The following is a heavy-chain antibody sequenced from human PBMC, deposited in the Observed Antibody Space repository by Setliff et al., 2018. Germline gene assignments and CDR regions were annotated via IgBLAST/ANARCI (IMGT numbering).Heavy chain of an antibody. J-gene: IGHJ6*03. CDR1: GGSISSYY. D-gene: IGHD3-10*01. CDR2: IYIGGST. V-gene: IGHV4-4*07. Sequence: SETLSLTCTVSGGSISSYYWSWIRHPAGKGLEWIGHIYIGGSTDSHPSLKSRVSISIDTSKNQFSLKLSSVTAADTAVYYCASRQQSYYGSGPEADYYYYYYMDVWGKGTTVTVSS. CDR3: ASRQQSYYGSGPEADYYYYYYMDV.